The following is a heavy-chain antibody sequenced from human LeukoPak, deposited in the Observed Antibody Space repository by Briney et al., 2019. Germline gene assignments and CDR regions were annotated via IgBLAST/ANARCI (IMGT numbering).Heavy chain of an antibody. CDR1: GGSISSSSYY. D-gene: IGHD4-23*01. Sequence: SETLSLTCTVSGGSISSSSYYWGWIRQPPGKGLEWIGSIYYSGSTYYNPSLKSRVTISVDTSKNQFSLKLSSVTAADTAVYYCARRGGNSLKLSGGNSDYFDYWGQGTLVTVSS. J-gene: IGHJ4*02. V-gene: IGHV4-39*01. CDR3: ARRGGNSLKLSGGNSDYFDY. CDR2: IYYSGST.